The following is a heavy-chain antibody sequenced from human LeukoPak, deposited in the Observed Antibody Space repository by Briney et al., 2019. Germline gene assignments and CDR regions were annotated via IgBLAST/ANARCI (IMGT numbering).Heavy chain of an antibody. CDR2: IYYTGTT. CDR3: ARHTSYGGNSAFGD. J-gene: IGHJ4*02. V-gene: IGHV4-59*08. Sequence: SATLSLTCTVSGGSISYNYWSWIRPPPGKGLEWIGYIYYTGTTNYNPSLKSRVTISVDTSKNHFSLKLYSVTAADTAVYYCARHTSYGGNSAFGDWGQGTLVTVSS. CDR1: GGSISYNY. D-gene: IGHD4-23*01.